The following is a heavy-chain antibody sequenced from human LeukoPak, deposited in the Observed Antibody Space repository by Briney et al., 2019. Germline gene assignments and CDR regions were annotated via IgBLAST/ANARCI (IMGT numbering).Heavy chain of an antibody. D-gene: IGHD3-10*01. CDR1: GFTFSSYS. CDR3: ARGLTGELLYGKDY. V-gene: IGHV3-21*01. Sequence: GSLRLSCAASGFTFSSYSMNWVRQAPGKGLEWVSSISTSSSYIHYADSVKGRFTISRDNAKNSLYLQMNSLRAEDTAVYYCARGLTGELLYGKDYWGQGTLVTVSS. CDR2: ISTSSSYI. J-gene: IGHJ4*02.